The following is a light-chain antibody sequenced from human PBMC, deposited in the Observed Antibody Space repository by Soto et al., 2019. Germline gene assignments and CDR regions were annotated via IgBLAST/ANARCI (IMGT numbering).Light chain of an antibody. CDR3: QQYNNWPPLT. J-gene: IGKJ4*01. Sequence: MTQSPSTLSGSVGDRVTITCRASQSVSSNLAWYQQRPGQAPRLLIYGASTRATGIPARFSASGSGTEFTLTISSLQSEDFAVYYCQQYNNWPPLTFGGGTKVDIK. V-gene: IGKV3-15*01. CDR1: QSVSSN. CDR2: GAS.